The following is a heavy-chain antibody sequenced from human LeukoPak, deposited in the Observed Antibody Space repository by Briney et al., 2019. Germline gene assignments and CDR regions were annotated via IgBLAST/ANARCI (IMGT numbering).Heavy chain of an antibody. CDR1: AASISSSNHH. J-gene: IGHJ5*01. D-gene: IGHD5-12*01. V-gene: IGHV4-39*01. Sequence: PSETLSLTCIISAASISSSNHHWGGIRQSLGKGREWIGSIYSGRTFYYNPSLNSRVTISVVTSDQFTLQLNSVTAADTAVYYCVRHDGRGGATMGAFDSWGQGSLVTVSS. CDR2: IYSGRTF. CDR3: VRHDGRGGATMGAFDS.